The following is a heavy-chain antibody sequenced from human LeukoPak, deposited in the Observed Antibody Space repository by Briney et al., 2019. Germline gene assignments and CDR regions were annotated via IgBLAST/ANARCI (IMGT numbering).Heavy chain of an antibody. V-gene: IGHV3-11*05. Sequence: GRSLRLSCAAAGFTVSDYYMSWIRQAPGKGLECVSYISSSSSYTNYADSVKGRFTISRDNAKNSLYLQMNSLRAEDTAVYYCAREPIQLWLRGAFDIWGQGTMVTVSS. D-gene: IGHD5-18*01. CDR2: ISSSSSYT. J-gene: IGHJ3*02. CDR3: AREPIQLWLRGAFDI. CDR1: GFTVSDYY.